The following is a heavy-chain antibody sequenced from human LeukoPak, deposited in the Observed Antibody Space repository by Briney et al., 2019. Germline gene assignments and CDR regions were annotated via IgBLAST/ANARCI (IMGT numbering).Heavy chain of an antibody. CDR2: VSGGGGST. J-gene: IGHJ4*02. D-gene: IGHD3-10*01. V-gene: IGHV3-23*01. CDR1: GFTFSSYA. CDR3: AKDLGGSGSYPTYYFDY. Sequence: GGTLRLSCAASGFTFSSYAMSWVRQAPRKGLEWVSAVSGGGGSTYYADSVKGRFTISRDNSKNTLYLQMNSLRAEDTAVYYCAKDLGGSGSYPTYYFDYWGQGTLVTVSS.